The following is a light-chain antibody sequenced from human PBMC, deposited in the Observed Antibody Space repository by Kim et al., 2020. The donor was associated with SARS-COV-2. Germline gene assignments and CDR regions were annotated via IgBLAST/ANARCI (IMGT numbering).Light chain of an antibody. CDR2: EVS. CDR1: SSDVGGYNY. Sequence: GQSVTISCTGTSSDVGGYNYGSWYQQHPGKAPKLMMYEVSKRPSGVPDRFSGSKSGNTASLTVSGLQAEDEADYYCSSYAGSNNLVFGGGTQLTVL. V-gene: IGLV2-8*01. CDR3: SSYAGSNNLV. J-gene: IGLJ2*01.